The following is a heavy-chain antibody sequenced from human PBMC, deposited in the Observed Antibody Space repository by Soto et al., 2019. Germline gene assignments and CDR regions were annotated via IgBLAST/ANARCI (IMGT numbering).Heavy chain of an antibody. V-gene: IGHV1-3*01. CDR1: GYTFTSYA. Sequence: ASVKVSCKASGYTFTSYAMHWVRQAPGQRLEWMGWINAGNGNTKYSQKFQGRVTITRDTSASTAYMELSSLRSEDTAVYYCARDIQETARHYYFDYWGQGTLVTVSS. D-gene: IGHD5-18*01. J-gene: IGHJ4*02. CDR2: INAGNGNT. CDR3: ARDIQETARHYYFDY.